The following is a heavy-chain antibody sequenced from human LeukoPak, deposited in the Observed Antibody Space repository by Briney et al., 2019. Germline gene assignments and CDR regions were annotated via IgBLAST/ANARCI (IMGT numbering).Heavy chain of an antibody. D-gene: IGHD2-15*01. CDR2: INAGNGNT. CDR3: ARNEVEVVVATTRYNWFDP. CDR1: GYTFTSYA. J-gene: IGHJ5*02. Sequence: ASVKVSCKASGYTFTSYAMHWVRQAPGQRLEWMGWINAGNGNTKYSQKFQGRVTITRDTSASTAYMELSSLRSEDTAVYYCARNEVEVVVATTRYNWFDPWGQGTLVTVSS. V-gene: IGHV1-3*01.